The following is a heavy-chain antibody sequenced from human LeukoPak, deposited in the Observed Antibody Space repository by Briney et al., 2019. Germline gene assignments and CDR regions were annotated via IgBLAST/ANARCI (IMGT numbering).Heavy chain of an antibody. J-gene: IGHJ6*02. CDR1: GGSISNYY. CDR3: ARDRSNYYGSGSPLYGMDV. Sequence: SETLSLTCTVSGGSISNYYWSWIWQPPGKGLEWIGYIYYSGSTNYNPSLKSRVTISVDTSKNQFSLNLSSLTAADTAVYYCARDRSNYYGSGSPLYGMDVWGQGTTVTVSS. CDR2: IYYSGST. D-gene: IGHD3-10*01. V-gene: IGHV4-59*01.